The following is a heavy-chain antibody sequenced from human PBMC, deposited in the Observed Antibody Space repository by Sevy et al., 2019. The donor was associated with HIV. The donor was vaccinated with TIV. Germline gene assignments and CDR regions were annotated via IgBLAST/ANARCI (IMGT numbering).Heavy chain of an antibody. CDR2: INSNNNGT. CDR1: GYTFTDYF. D-gene: IGHD2-2*01. Sequence: ASVKVSCKASGYTFTDYFMHWVRQAPGQGLEWMGWINSNNNGTNYAQKFQGRVTMTRDTSINTAYMELRGLRYDDRAVYYGTGVEWYCSTSSRYLGYYALDVWGQGTTVTVSS. J-gene: IGHJ6*02. V-gene: IGHV1-2*02. CDR3: TGVEWYCSTSSRYLGYYALDV.